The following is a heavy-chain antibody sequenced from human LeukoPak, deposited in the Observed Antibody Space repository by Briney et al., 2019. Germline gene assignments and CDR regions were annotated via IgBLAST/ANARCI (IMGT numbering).Heavy chain of an antibody. D-gene: IGHD6-19*01. CDR1: GFTFSSYA. CDR3: AKSGGWYAGGFRFDY. V-gene: IGHV3-23*01. CDR2: ISGSGGST. J-gene: IGHJ4*02. Sequence: PGGSLRLSCAASGFTFSSYAMSWVRQAPGKGLEWVSAISGSGGSTYYADSVKGRFTISRDNSRNTLYLQMNSLRAEDTAVYYCAKSGGWYAGGFRFDYWGQGTLVTVSS.